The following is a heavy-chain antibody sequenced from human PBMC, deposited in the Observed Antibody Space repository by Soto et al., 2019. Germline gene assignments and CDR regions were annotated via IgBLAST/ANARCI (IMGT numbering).Heavy chain of an antibody. Sequence: SETLSLTCTVSGGSISSYYWSWIRQPPGKGLEWIGYIYYSGSTNYNPSLKSRVTISVDTSKNQFSLKLSSVTAADTAVYYCEMRGGTWDWFDPWGQGTLVTVSS. CDR2: IYYSGST. CDR3: EMRGGTWDWFDP. V-gene: IGHV4-59*01. D-gene: IGHD1-26*01. CDR1: GGSISSYY. J-gene: IGHJ5*02.